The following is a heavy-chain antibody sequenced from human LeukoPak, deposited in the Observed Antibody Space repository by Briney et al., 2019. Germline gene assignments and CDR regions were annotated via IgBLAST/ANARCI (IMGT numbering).Heavy chain of an antibody. CDR2: IYPGDSDT. CDR3: ATLSGSYLPRKFDY. V-gene: IGHV5-51*01. Sequence: GESLKISCKGSGYGFTSYWIGWVRQMPGKALEWMGIIYPGDSDTRYSPSFQGQVTISADKSISTAYLQWSSLKASDTAMYYCATLSGSYLPRKFDYWGQGTLVIVSS. J-gene: IGHJ4*02. CDR1: GYGFTSYW. D-gene: IGHD1-26*01.